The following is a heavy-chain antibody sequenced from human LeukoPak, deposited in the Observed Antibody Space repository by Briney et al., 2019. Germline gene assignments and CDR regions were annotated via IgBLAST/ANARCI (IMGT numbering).Heavy chain of an antibody. CDR2: ISYDGSNK. J-gene: IGHJ4*02. Sequence: GGSLRLSCAASGFTFSSYSMTWVRQAPGKGLEWVAVISYDGSNKYYADSVKGRFTISRDNSKNTLYLQMNSLRAEDTAVYYCATLAAAWADYWGQGTLVTVSS. D-gene: IGHD6-13*01. CDR3: ATLAAAWADY. V-gene: IGHV3-30*03. CDR1: GFTFSSYS.